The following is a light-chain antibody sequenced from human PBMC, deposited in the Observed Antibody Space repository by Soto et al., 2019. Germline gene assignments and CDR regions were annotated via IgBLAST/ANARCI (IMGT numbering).Light chain of an antibody. V-gene: IGLV2-14*01. CDR1: SSDVGRYNY. Sequence: QSALTQPASVSGSPGQSITISCTGTSSDVGRYNYVSWYQQRPGKAPKLMIYEVSNRPSGVSNRFSASKSGNTASLTISGLQAEDEADYYCTSYTSSTTWVFGGGTKVTVL. J-gene: IGLJ3*02. CDR3: TSYTSSTTWV. CDR2: EVS.